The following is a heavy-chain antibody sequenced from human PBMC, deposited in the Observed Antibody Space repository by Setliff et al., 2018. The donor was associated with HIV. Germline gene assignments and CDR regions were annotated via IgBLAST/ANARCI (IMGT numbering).Heavy chain of an antibody. CDR3: SYSGYHLYYCYGMDV. J-gene: IGHJ6*02. CDR2: IHWNGGSE. V-gene: IGHV3-20*04. CDR1: GFKFDNFV. Sequence: AGGSLRLSCSVSGFKFDNFVMSWVRQAPGKGPEWVAGIHWNGGSEHYEVPVRGRFAISRDNAKKALYLEMNSLKTEDTGVYYCSYSGYHLYYCYGMDVWGQGTTVTVSS. D-gene: IGHD5-12*01.